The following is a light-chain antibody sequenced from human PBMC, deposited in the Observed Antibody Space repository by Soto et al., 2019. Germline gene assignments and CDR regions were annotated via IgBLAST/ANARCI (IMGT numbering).Light chain of an antibody. CDR2: DVS. CDR1: QGVTTN. J-gene: IGKJ5*01. V-gene: IGKV3-15*01. CDR3: QQYNNWPFS. Sequence: EIVITQSPGTLSVSPGKRAALSCRAGQGVTTNFYWYQQKSGKSPRLLIYDVSIRATGVPARFSGTGYETDLTITISGMKSGDSEVYFCQQYNNWPFSFGRGTRLEIK.